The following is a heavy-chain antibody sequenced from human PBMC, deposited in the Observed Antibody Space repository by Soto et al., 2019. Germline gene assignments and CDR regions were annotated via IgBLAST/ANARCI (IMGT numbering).Heavy chain of an antibody. D-gene: IGHD1-1*01. CDR2: IKQDGSEK. Sequence: GGSLRLSCAASGFTFSSYWMSWVRQAPGKGLEWVANIKQDGSEKYYVDSVKGRFTISRDNAKNSLYLQMNSLRAEDTAAYYCAREATGTLTPYFDYWGQGTLVTVSS. J-gene: IGHJ4*02. CDR3: AREATGTLTPYFDY. V-gene: IGHV3-7*01. CDR1: GFTFSSYW.